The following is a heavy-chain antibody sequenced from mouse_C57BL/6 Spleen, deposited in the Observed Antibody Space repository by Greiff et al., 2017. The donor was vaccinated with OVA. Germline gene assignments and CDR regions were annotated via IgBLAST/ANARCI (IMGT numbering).Heavy chain of an antibody. D-gene: IGHD3-3*01. CDR3: TSDRGTAVARFAY. V-gene: IGHV1-69*01. CDR1: GYTFTSYW. CDR2: IDPSGSYT. Sequence: QVQLKESGAELVTPGASVKLSCKASGYTFTSYWMHWVKQRPGQGLEWIGEIDPSGSYTNYNKKFKGKSTLTVDKSSSTAYMQLSSLTSEDCAVYDCTSDRGTAVARFAYRGKGTLVTVSA. J-gene: IGHJ3*01.